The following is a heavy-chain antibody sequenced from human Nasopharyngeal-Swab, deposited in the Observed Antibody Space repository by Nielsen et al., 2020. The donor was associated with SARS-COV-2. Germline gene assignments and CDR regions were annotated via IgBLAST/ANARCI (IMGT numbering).Heavy chain of an antibody. D-gene: IGHD3-10*01. V-gene: IGHV3-33*01. J-gene: IGHJ6*02. Sequence: GGSLRLSCAASGFTFSSYGMHWVRQAPGKGLEWVAVIWYDGSNKYYADSVKGRFIISRDNSKNTLYLQMNSLRAEDTAVYYCARGITMVQGVIITNYYYGMDVWGQGTTVTVSS. CDR2: IWYDGSNK. CDR1: GFTFSSYG. CDR3: ARGITMVQGVIITNYYYGMDV.